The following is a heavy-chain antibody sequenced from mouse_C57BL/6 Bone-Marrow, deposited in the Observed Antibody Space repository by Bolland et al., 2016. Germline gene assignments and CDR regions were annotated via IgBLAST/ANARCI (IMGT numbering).Heavy chain of an antibody. V-gene: IGHV5-2*01. CDR3: ARGDYDGGPY. D-gene: IGHD2-4*01. Sequence: NSDGGSTYYPDTMERRFIISRDNTKKTLYLQMSSLRSEDTALYYCARGDYDGGPYWGQGTLV. CDR2: NSDGGST. J-gene: IGHJ3*01.